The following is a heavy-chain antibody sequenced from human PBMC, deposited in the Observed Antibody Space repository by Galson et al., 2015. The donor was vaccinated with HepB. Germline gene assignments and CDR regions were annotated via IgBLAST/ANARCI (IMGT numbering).Heavy chain of an antibody. Sequence: LSLTCAVYGGSFSGYYWSWIRQPPGKGLEWIGEINHSGSTNYNPSLKSRVTISVDTSKNQFSLKLSSVTAADTAVYYCARGRGMGYWGQGTLVTVSS. CDR1: GGSFSGYY. D-gene: IGHD6-13*01. J-gene: IGHJ4*02. CDR3: ARGRGMGY. CDR2: INHSGST. V-gene: IGHV4-34*01.